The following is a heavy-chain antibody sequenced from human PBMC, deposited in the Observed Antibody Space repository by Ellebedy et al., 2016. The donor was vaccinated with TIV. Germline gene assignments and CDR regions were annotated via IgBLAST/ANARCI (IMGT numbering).Heavy chain of an antibody. J-gene: IGHJ4*02. V-gene: IGHV1-46*01. D-gene: IGHD1-1*01. CDR1: GYCFVNYY. Sequence: AASVKVSCKASGYCFVNYYIQWVRQAPGPGLEWVGIIDPSDGSTSYTQRFQGRITLTRDTSTTTVYMSLSSLRFDDTAMYYCALASFDYWGQGTQVTVSS. CDR2: IDPSDGST. CDR3: ALASFDY.